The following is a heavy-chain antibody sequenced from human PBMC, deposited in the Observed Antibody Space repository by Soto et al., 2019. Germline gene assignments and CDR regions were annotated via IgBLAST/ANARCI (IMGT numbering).Heavy chain of an antibody. CDR2: INPSGGST. J-gene: IGHJ4*02. CDR3: ARDLKDAPGYSSGYGLDY. CDR1: GYTFTSYY. D-gene: IGHD6-19*01. Sequence: AASVKVSCKASGYTFTSYYMHWVRQAPGQGLEWMGIINPSGGSTSYAQKFQGRVTMTRDTSTSTVYMELSSLRSEDTAVYYCARDLKDAPGYSSGYGLDYWGQGTLVTVSS. V-gene: IGHV1-46*01.